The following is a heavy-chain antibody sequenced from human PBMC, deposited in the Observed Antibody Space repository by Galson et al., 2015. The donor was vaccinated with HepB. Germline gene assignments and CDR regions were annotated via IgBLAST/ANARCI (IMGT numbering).Heavy chain of an antibody. V-gene: IGHV1-46*02. CDR3: ARDRILTGYAHYYGMDV. J-gene: IGHJ6*02. D-gene: IGHD3-9*01. Sequence: SVKVSCKASGYTFNSYYMHWVRQAPGQGLEWMGIINPSGGSTSYAQKLQGRVTMTRDTSTSTVYMELSSLRSEDTAVYYCARDRILTGYAHYYGMDVWGQGTTVTVSS. CDR1: GYTFNSYY. CDR2: INPSGGST.